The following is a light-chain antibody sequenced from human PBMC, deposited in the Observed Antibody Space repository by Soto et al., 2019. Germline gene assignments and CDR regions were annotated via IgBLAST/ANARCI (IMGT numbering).Light chain of an antibody. CDR2: GNS. Sequence: QSVLTQPPSVSGAPGQRVTISCTGSSSNIGAGYDVHWYQQLPGTAPNLLIYGNSNRPSGVPDRFSGSESGTAASLAITGLQAEDEAEYYCQSYDSSLSGWVFGGGTKLTVL. CDR1: SSNIGAGYD. V-gene: IGLV1-40*01. J-gene: IGLJ3*02. CDR3: QSYDSSLSGWV.